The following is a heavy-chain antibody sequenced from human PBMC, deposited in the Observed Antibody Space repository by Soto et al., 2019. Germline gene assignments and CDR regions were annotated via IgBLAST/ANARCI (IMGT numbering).Heavy chain of an antibody. CDR1: GFTFSSYG. J-gene: IGHJ6*02. CDR2: ISYDGSNK. Sequence: PGGSLRLSCAASGFTFSSYGMHWVRQAPGKGLEWVAVISYDGSNKYYADSVKGRFTISRDNSKNTLYLQMNSLRAEDTAVYYCAKDRKVVPAAKHRYYYYGMDVWGQGTTVTVSS. D-gene: IGHD2-2*01. V-gene: IGHV3-30*18. CDR3: AKDRKVVPAAKHRYYYYGMDV.